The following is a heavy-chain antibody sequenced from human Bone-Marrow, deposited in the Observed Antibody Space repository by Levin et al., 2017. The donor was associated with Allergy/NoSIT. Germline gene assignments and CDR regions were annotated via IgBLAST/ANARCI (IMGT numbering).Heavy chain of an antibody. CDR3: ARGGPFDF. Sequence: GGSLRLSCAASGFTFSSTYMSWVRQAPGKRLEWVSLVNSEGSTYYADSVKGRFTISRDNSKNMLYLQMDSLRAEDTAVYHCARGGPFDFWGQGTQVTVSS. CDR1: GFTFSSTY. J-gene: IGHJ4*02. CDR2: VNSEGST. V-gene: IGHV3-53*01.